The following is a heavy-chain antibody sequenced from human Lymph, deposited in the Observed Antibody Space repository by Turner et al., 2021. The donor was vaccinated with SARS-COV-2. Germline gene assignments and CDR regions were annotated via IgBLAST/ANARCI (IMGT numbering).Heavy chain of an antibody. CDR2: ISYDGSNK. Sequence: QVQLVESGGGVVQPGRSLRLSCAASGFTFSSYGMHWVRQAPGKGLERGAVISYDGSNKYYADSVKGRFTISRDNSKNTLYLKMNSLRAEDTAVYYCAKVRSIFGVVIGGMDVWGQGTTVTVSS. J-gene: IGHJ6*02. D-gene: IGHD3-3*01. V-gene: IGHV3-30*18. CDR3: AKVRSIFGVVIGGMDV. CDR1: GFTFSSYG.